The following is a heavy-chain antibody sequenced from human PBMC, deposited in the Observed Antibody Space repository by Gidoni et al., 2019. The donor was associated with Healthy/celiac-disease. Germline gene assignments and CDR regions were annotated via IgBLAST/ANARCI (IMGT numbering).Heavy chain of an antibody. CDR3: TTDPPKPGYYDSRAGDY. CDR1: GFTFSNAW. CDR2: IKSKTDGGTT. D-gene: IGHD3-22*01. Sequence: EVQLVESGGGLVKPGGSLRLSCAASGFTFSNAWMSWVRQAPGKGLEWVGRIKSKTDGGTTDYAAPVKGRFTISRDDSKNTLYLQMNSLKTEDTAVYYCTTDPPKPGYYDSRAGDYWGQGTLVTVSS. J-gene: IGHJ4*02. V-gene: IGHV3-15*01.